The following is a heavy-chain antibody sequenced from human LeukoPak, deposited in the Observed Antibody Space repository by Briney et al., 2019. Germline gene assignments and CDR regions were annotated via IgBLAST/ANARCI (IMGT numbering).Heavy chain of an antibody. CDR1: GGSISSYY. D-gene: IGHD6-13*01. CDR3: AGSIAAAPQGY. Sequence: PSETLSFTCTVSGGSISSYYWSWIRQPPGKGLEWIGYIYYSGSTNYNPSLKSRVTISVDTSKNQSSLKLSSVTAADTAVYYCAGSIAAAPQGYWGQGTLVTVSS. CDR2: IYYSGST. J-gene: IGHJ4*02. V-gene: IGHV4-59*01.